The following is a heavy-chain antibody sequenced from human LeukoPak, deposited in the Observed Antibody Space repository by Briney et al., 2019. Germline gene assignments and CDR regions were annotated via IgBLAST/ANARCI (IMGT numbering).Heavy chain of an antibody. CDR1: GGTFSSYA. Sequence: SVKVSCKASGGTFSSYAISWVRQAPGQGLEWMGGIIPIFGTANYAQKFQGRVTITADESTSTAYMELSRLSSDDTAVFYCARGTNYYDSSAYYEGDAFDIWGQGTMVTVSS. D-gene: IGHD3-22*01. J-gene: IGHJ3*02. V-gene: IGHV1-69*01. CDR3: ARGTNYYDSSAYYEGDAFDI. CDR2: IIPIFGTA.